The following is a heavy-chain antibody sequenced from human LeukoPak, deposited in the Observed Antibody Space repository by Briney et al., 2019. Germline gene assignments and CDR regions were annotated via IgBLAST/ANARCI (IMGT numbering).Heavy chain of an antibody. J-gene: IGHJ4*02. CDR1: GSISSYY. CDR2: IYYNGIT. CDR3: AGAVTGYYLSHYYFPY. V-gene: IGHV4-59*06. Sequence: PSETLSLTCTVSGSISSYYWSWIRQPPGKGLECIGYIYYNGITYYNPSLKSRVIISVDQPKKQFSLKLSSVTAADTAVYYCAGAVTGYYLSHYYFPYWGRRTLVTVSS. D-gene: IGHD3-9*01.